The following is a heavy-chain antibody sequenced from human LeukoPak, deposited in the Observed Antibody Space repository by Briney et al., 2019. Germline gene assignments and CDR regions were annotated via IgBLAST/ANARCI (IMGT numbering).Heavy chain of an antibody. D-gene: IGHD3-10*01. V-gene: IGHV4-30-4*01. J-gene: IGHJ4*02. CDR1: GGSISSGDYY. Sequence: KASQTLSLTCTVSGGSISSGDYYWSWIRQPPGKGLEWIGYIYYSGSTYYNPSLKSRVTISVDTSKNQFSLKLSSVTAADTAVYYCAREVRRGGSGKPIRRFEYWGQGTLVTVSS. CDR2: IYYSGST. CDR3: AREVRRGGSGKPIRRFEY.